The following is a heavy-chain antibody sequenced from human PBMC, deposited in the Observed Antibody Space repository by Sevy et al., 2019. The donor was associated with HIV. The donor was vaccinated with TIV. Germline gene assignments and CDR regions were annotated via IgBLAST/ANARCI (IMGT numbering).Heavy chain of an antibody. CDR3: AHRRSKGITITEFDY. V-gene: IGHV2-5*02. J-gene: IGHJ4*02. CDR2: IYWDDDK. D-gene: IGHD3-3*01. Sequence: SGPTQVKPTQTLRLTCTFSGFSFSTSGVGVGWIRQPPGKALEWLAIIYWDDDKRYSPSLKSRLTISKDTSKDQVVLTMANMDPVDTGTYYCAHRRSKGITITEFDYWGQGTLVTVSS. CDR1: GFSFSTSGVG.